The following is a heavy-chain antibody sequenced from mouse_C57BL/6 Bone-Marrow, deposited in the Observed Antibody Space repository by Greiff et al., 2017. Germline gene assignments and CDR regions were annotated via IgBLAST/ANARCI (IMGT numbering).Heavy chain of an antibody. V-gene: IGHV2-2*01. Sequence: QVQLQQSGPGLVQPSQSLSITCTVSGFSLTSYGVHWVRQSPGKGLEWLGVLWSGGSTDYNAAFISRLSLSKDNSKSPAFFQMTSLQPDDTAIFYCARSCSSGAWFAYWGQGTLVTVSA. CDR1: GFSLTSYG. D-gene: IGHD6-1*01. CDR3: ARSCSSGAWFAY. J-gene: IGHJ3*01. CDR2: LWSGGST.